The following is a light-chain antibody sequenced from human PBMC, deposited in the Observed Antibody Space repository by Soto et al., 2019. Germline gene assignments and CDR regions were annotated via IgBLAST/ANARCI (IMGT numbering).Light chain of an antibody. Sequence: EIVLTQSPGTLYLSPGERATLSCRASEGVGSSFLAWYQQKPGQAPRLLIYGASSRATGIPDRFSGTGSETDFTLTISRLEPEDFAVYYCQQYDNSPITFGQGTRLEIK. CDR3: QQYDNSPIT. V-gene: IGKV3-20*01. CDR2: GAS. CDR1: EGVGSSF. J-gene: IGKJ5*01.